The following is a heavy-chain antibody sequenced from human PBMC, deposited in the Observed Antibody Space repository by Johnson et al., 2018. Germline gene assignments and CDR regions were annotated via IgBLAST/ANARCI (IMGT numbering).Heavy chain of an antibody. J-gene: IGHJ3*02. V-gene: IGHV3-66*02. CDR1: GFTVNSNY. CDR2: IERDGRT. CDR3: AREGANSGWNSAFDI. Sequence: VQLVQSGGGLVQXGGSLRLSCVASGFTVNSNYINWVRQAPGKGLEWVLVIERDGRTYFADSVKGRFTISRDNSKNTLYLQMNRLRPEDTAVYYCAREGANSGWNSAFDIWGQGTMVTVSS. D-gene: IGHD6-19*01.